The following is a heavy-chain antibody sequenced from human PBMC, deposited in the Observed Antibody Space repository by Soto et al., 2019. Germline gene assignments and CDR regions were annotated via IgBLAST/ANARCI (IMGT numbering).Heavy chain of an antibody. V-gene: IGHV3-30*18. CDR1: GFTFSSYG. Sequence: GGSLRLSCAASGFTFSSYGMHWVRQAPGKGLEWVAVISYDGSNKYYADSVKGRFTISRDNSKNTLYLQMNSLRAEDTAVYYCAKGKGYCSSTSCYTMGVWGQGTTVTVSS. D-gene: IGHD2-2*02. CDR3: AKGKGYCSSTSCYTMGV. CDR2: ISYDGSNK. J-gene: IGHJ6*02.